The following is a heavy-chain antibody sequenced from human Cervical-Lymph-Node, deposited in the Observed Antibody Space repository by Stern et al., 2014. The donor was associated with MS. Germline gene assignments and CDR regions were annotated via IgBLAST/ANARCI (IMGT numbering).Heavy chain of an antibody. CDR3: THTPSGDYGYYFDF. V-gene: IGHV2-5*02. CDR2: IFWDDDK. D-gene: IGHD4-17*01. Sequence: QITLKESARTLVKPTQTLTLTCSFSGFSLSARGMGVGWVRQPPGKALQWLGIIFWDDDKHHSSSLESKLSITNDTSNSRAVLLMTDLGPVDTGTYYCTHTPSGDYGYYFDFWGQGILVTVSS. J-gene: IGHJ4*02. CDR1: GFSLSARGMG.